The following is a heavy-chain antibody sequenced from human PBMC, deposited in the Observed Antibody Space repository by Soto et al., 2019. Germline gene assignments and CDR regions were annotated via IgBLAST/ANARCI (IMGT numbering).Heavy chain of an antibody. CDR1: GFTFSSYA. D-gene: IGHD5-12*01. Sequence: EVQLLESWGGLVQPGGSLRLSCAASGFTFSSYAMSWVRQAPGKGLEWVSAISGSGGSTYYADSVKGRFTISRDNSKNTLYLQMNSLRAEDTAVYYCAKGIEATGEWGLDYWGQGTLVTVSS. CDR3: AKGIEATGEWGLDY. V-gene: IGHV3-23*01. J-gene: IGHJ4*02. CDR2: ISGSGGST.